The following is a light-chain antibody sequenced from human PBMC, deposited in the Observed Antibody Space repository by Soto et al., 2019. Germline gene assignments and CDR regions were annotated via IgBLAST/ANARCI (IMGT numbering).Light chain of an antibody. J-gene: IGKJ1*01. CDR2: DAS. CDR1: QSVSSY. CDR3: QQRSNWPRT. Sequence: EIVLTQSPATLSSSPGERATLSCRASQSVSSYLAWYQQKPGQAPRLLIYDASNRATGIPARFSGSGSGTDFTLTIGSLEPEDFAVYYCQQRSNWPRTFGQGTKVEIK. V-gene: IGKV3-11*01.